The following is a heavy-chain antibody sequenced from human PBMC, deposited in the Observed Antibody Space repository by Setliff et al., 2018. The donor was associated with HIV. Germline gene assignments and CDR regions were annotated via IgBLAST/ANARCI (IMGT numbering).Heavy chain of an antibody. CDR2: INLIGRT. J-gene: IGHJ4*02. Sequence: TSETLSLTCAVYGGSFSGYYWNWIRQPPGKGLEWVGEINLIGRTNYNPSLKSRVTISLDTSKNQFSLKLSSVTAADTAVYYCARGREWTHLDYWGQGTLVTVSS. CDR1: GGSFSGYY. D-gene: IGHD3-3*01. V-gene: IGHV4-34*01. CDR3: ARGREWTHLDY.